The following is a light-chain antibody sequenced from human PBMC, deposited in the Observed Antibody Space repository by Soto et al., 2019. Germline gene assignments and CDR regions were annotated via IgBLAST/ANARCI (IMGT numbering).Light chain of an antibody. V-gene: IGLV2-8*01. CDR2: EVS. CDR1: SSDVGGHNY. Sequence: QSVLTQSPFASGSPGQSVTISCTGTSSDVGGHNYVSWYQHHPGKAPKLIIYEVSKRPSGVPDRFSGSKSGNTASLTVSGLQAEDEAVYYCSSTAGNNNLVFGGGTKLTVL. J-gene: IGLJ3*02. CDR3: SSTAGNNNLV.